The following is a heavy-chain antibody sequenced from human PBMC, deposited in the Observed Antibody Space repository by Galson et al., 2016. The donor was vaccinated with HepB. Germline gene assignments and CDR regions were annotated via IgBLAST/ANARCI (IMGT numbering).Heavy chain of an antibody. J-gene: IGHJ4*02. CDR3: APRQVTFGGVPGY. CDR1: GGSFSAYY. Sequence: SETLSLTCAVYGGSFSAYYWNWIRQPPGKGLEWIGEIKYSGSTNYNPSLKSRVTISVDKSKNQFSLKLSSVTAADTAVYYCAPRQVTFGGVPGYWGQGTLVTVSS. CDR2: IKYSGST. V-gene: IGHV4-34*01. D-gene: IGHD3-16*01.